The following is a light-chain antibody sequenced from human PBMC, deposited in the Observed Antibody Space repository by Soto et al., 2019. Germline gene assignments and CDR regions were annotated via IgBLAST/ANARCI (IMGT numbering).Light chain of an antibody. CDR3: SSYTTAAFVV. CDR1: SSGDGSDTL. CDR2: EGT. V-gene: IGLV2-23*01. J-gene: IGLJ2*01. Sequence: QSALTQPASVSGSPGQSITISCSGASSGDGSDTLVSWYQHHPGKAPKLIIYEGTIRPSGVSNRFSGSHSGDTASLTISGLQAEDEAHYYCSSYTTAAFVVFAGGTKLPS.